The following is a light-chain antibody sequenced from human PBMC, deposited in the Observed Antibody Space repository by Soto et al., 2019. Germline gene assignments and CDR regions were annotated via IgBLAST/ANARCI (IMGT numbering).Light chain of an antibody. Sequence: DIVMTQSPDSLAVSLGERATVNCKSSQSVLYSSSNKNYLAWYQQKPGQPPKLLIYWASTRESGVPDRFSGSGSGTDFTLTISSLQAEDVAVYYCQQYYSTLTFGQGTKVDIK. CDR2: WAS. CDR3: QQYYSTLT. V-gene: IGKV4-1*01. CDR1: QSVLYSSSNKNY. J-gene: IGKJ1*01.